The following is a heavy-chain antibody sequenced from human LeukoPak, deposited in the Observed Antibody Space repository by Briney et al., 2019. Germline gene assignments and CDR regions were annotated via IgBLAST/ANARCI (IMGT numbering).Heavy chain of an antibody. CDR3: ARAKPKNMVRGLIMRRESRYYFDY. Sequence: GGSLRLFHAASWLTVSSNYISWVRQPPGKGREWVSFIYSGGSKYYADSVRGRFTISRDNSKSTLYIQMNSLRAEDTAVYYCARAKPKNMVRGLIMRRESRYYFDYWGQGTLVTVSS. V-gene: IGHV3-53*01. D-gene: IGHD3-10*01. J-gene: IGHJ4*02. CDR2: IYSGGSK. CDR1: WLTVSSNY.